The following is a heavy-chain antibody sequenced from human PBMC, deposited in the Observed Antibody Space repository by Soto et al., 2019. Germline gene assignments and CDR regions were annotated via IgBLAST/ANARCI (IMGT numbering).Heavy chain of an antibody. Sequence: PGESLKISCKTSGFRFPNYWIAWVRQMPGKGLEWMGIIYLSDSDTRYSPSFQGQVTISADKSISTAYLQWSSLKASDTAVYYCARHNFYGSGSYSPPSYYYYTDVWRHGTPVTVS. CDR1: GFRFPNYW. CDR3: ARHNFYGSGSYSPPSYYYYTDV. V-gene: IGHV5-51*01. J-gene: IGHJ6*02. D-gene: IGHD3-10*01. CDR2: IYLSDSDT.